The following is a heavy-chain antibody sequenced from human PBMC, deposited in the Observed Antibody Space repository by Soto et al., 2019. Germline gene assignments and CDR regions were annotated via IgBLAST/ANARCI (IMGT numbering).Heavy chain of an antibody. CDR3: ASLGSKATRPDY. J-gene: IGHJ4*02. D-gene: IGHD6-6*01. Sequence: PGGSLRLSCAASGFTLSSYCMHWVRQAPGQGLVWVSRINSEGSTTYYADSVKGRFTISRDDAKNTLFLQMNSLRAEDTAVYYCASLGSKATRPDYWGEGTLAPVSS. V-gene: IGHV3-74*01. CDR2: INSEGSTT. CDR1: GFTLSSYC.